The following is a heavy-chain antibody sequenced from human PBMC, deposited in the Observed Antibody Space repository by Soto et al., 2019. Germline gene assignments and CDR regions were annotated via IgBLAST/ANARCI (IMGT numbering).Heavy chain of an antibody. D-gene: IGHD1-26*01. J-gene: IGHJ4*02. CDR1: GGSVSSGSYY. Sequence: QVQLQESGPGLVKPSETLSLTCTVSGGSVSSGSYYWSWIRQPPGKGLEWIGYIYYSGSTNYNPSLKSRVTISVDTSKNQFSLKLSSVTAADTAVYYCARDTLDLIVGATRLFDYWGQGTLVTVSS. CDR3: ARDTLDLIVGATRLFDY. V-gene: IGHV4-61*01. CDR2: IYYSGST.